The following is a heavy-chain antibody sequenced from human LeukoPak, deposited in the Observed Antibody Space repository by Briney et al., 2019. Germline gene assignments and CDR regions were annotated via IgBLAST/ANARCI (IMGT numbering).Heavy chain of an antibody. J-gene: IGHJ4*02. CDR1: GYTFTSYG. CDR3: AREDNLMDFWSGYSDY. CDR2: ISAYNGNT. V-gene: IGHV1-18*01. Sequence: GASVKVSCKASGYTFTSYGISWVRQAPGQGLEWMGWISAYNGNTNYAQKLQGRVTMTTDTSTSTAYMELRSLRSDDTAVYYCAREDNLMDFWSGYSDYWGQGTLVTVSS. D-gene: IGHD3-3*01.